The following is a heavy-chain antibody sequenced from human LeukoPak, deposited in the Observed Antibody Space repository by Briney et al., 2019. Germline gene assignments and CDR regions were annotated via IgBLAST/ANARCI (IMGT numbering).Heavy chain of an antibody. CDR1: GGSFSGYY. CDR3: ARVHSVNYYDSSGYYQPYGMDV. J-gene: IGHJ6*02. Sequence: SETLSLTCAVYGGSFSGYYWSWIRQPPGKGLEWIGEINHSGSTNYNPSLKSRVTISVDTSENQFSLKLSSVTAADTAVYYCARVHSVNYYDSSGYYQPYGMDVWGQGTTVTVSS. CDR2: INHSGST. D-gene: IGHD3-22*01. V-gene: IGHV4-34*01.